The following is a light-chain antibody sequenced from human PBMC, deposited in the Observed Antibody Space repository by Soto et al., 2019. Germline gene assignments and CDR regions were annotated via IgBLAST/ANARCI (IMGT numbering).Light chain of an antibody. CDR3: SSCSSTSTTL. CDR1: SSDIGSYNF. Sequence: QSALTQPAPVSGSPGQSITISCTGTSSDIGSYNFVSWYQQYPGKAPKLIIFDVSNRPSGISNRFFGSKSGNTASLIISGLQAEDEADYYCSSCSSTSTTLFGGGTKLTVL. J-gene: IGLJ2*01. V-gene: IGLV2-14*01. CDR2: DVS.